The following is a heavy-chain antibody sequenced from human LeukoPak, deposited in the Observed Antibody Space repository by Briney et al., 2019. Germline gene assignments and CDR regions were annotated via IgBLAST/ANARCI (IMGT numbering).Heavy chain of an antibody. J-gene: IGHJ4*02. CDR3: ARRIDSSGFHLDS. V-gene: IGHV5-51*01. Sequence: GESLKISCKGSGYTFTNNWLAWVRQMPGEGLEWMGVVYPGDSDTRYSPSFQGQITITADKSISTAYLQWSSLKASDTAIYYCARRIDSSGFHLDSWGQGTLVAVSS. D-gene: IGHD3-22*01. CDR1: GYTFTNNW. CDR2: VYPGDSDT.